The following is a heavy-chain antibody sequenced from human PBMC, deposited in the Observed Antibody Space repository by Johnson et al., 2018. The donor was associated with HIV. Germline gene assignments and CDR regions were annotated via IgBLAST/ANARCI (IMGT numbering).Heavy chain of an antibody. J-gene: IGHJ3*02. Sequence: QVHLVESGGGVVQPGRSLRLSCTGFGFSFSDYYMSWIRQAPGKGLEWVSYISSSGSTIYYADSVKGRFTISRDNAKNSLYLQMNSLRAEDTAVYYCARDGRGLDAFDIWGQGTVVTVSS. D-gene: IGHD3/OR15-3a*01. V-gene: IGHV3-11*04. CDR3: ARDGRGLDAFDI. CDR1: GFSFSDYY. CDR2: ISSSGSTI.